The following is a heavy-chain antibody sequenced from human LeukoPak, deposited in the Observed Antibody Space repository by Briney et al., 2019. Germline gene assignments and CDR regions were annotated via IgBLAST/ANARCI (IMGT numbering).Heavy chain of an antibody. CDR1: GYTLTELS. Sequence: GASVKVSCKVSGYTLTELSMHWVRQAPGKGLEWMGGFDPEDGETIYAQKFQGRVTMTEDTSTDTAYTELSSLRSEDTAVYYCATGRTTPIGYEDAFDIWGQGTMVTVSS. V-gene: IGHV1-24*01. CDR3: ATGRTTPIGYEDAFDI. D-gene: IGHD5-18*01. CDR2: FDPEDGET. J-gene: IGHJ3*02.